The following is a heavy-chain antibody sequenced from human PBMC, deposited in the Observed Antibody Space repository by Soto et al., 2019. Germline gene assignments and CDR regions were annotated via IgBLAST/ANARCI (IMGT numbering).Heavy chain of an antibody. Sequence: PVGSLILSCSSSVFTFIAYTISLFLQAPGKWLEWVSSVTYSGTTTYYADSVKGLFTISRDNSKNTLYLQMNSLRVEEKAVYFCEKEGGDSSIWVQSESWGKGTMVTVSS. CDR2: VTYSGTTT. CDR1: VFTFIAYT. CDR3: EKEGGDSSIWVQSES. V-gene: IGHV3-23*01. D-gene: IGHD6-13*01. J-gene: IGHJ4*02.